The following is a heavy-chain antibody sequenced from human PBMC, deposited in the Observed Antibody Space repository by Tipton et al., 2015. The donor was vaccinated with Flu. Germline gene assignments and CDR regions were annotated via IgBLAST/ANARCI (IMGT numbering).Heavy chain of an antibody. CDR3: ARERDGRDGYNWQWFDP. CDR1: GYTFTSYG. CDR2: LSAYNGNT. Sequence: QSGAEVKKPGASVKVSCRASGYTFTSYGISWVRQAPGQGLEWMGWLSAYNGNTNYAQKLQGRVTMTTDTSTSTAYMELRSLRSDETAVYYCARERDGRDGYNWQWFDPWGQGTLVTVSS. V-gene: IGHV1-18*01. D-gene: IGHD5-24*01. J-gene: IGHJ5*02.